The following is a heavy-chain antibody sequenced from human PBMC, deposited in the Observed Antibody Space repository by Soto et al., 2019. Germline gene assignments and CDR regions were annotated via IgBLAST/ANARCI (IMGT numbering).Heavy chain of an antibody. CDR3: ARDYLDTAMVAYYYYGMDV. CDR1: GFTFSSYE. Sequence: VQLVESGGGLVQPGGSLRLSCAASGFTFSSYEMNWVRQAPGKGLEWVAVISYDGSNKYYADSVKGRFTISRDNSKNTLYLQMNSLRAEDTAVYYCARDYLDTAMVAYYYYGMDVWGQGTTVTVSS. V-gene: IGHV3-30-3*01. J-gene: IGHJ6*02. CDR2: ISYDGSNK. D-gene: IGHD5-18*01.